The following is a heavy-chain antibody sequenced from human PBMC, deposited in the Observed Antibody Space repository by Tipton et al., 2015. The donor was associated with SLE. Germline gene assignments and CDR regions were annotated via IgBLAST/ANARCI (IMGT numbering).Heavy chain of an antibody. CDR2: ISYSGSS. J-gene: IGHJ6*03. Sequence: TLSLTCAVSGAYISSSSSYWGWIRQPPGKGLEWIGSISYSGSSYYNPSLKSRVSVSLDTSKNQFSLKLSSLTAADTAMYYCARDVGRYLYYMDVWGKGTTVNVSS. CDR1: GAYISSSSSY. D-gene: IGHD3-9*01. CDR3: ARDVGRYLYYMDV. V-gene: IGHV4-39*07.